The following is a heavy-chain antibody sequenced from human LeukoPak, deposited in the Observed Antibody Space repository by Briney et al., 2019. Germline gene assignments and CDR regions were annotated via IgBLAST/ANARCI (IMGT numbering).Heavy chain of an antibody. Sequence: GGSLRLSCAASGFTFSSYGMHWVRQAPGKGLEWVSATVGSRPDTYHADSVKGRFTVSRDDSRNTLYLQMNNLRIEDSAVYYCTKAPLMSCTGAFCYPFDSWGQGVLVTVSS. D-gene: IGHD2-8*02. CDR3: TKAPLMSCTGAFCYPFDS. J-gene: IGHJ4*02. V-gene: IGHV3-23*01. CDR2: TVGSRPDT. CDR1: GFTFSSYG.